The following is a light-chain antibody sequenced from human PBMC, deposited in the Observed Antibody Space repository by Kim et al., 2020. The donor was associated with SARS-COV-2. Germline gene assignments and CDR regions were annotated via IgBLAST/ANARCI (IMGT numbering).Light chain of an antibody. CDR3: QQRSNWPLT. Sequence: EIVLTQSPATLSLSPGERATLSCWASQSVSSYLAWYQQKPVQAPRLLIYDASNRATGIPARFSGSGSGTDFTLTISSLEPEDFAVYYCQQRSNWPLTFGGGTKVDIK. V-gene: IGKV3-11*01. CDR2: DAS. CDR1: QSVSSY. J-gene: IGKJ4*01.